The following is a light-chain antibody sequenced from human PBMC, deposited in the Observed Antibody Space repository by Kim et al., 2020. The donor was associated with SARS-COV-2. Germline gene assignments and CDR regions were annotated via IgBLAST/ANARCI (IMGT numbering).Light chain of an antibody. Sequence: SVSPGERATRACRASQSVSSNLAWYQQKPGQAPRLLIYGASTRATGIPARFSGSGSGTEFTLTISSLQSEDFAVYYSQQYNNWPHTFGQGTKLEI. CDR2: GAS. V-gene: IGKV3-15*01. CDR3: QQYNNWPHT. CDR1: QSVSSN. J-gene: IGKJ2*01.